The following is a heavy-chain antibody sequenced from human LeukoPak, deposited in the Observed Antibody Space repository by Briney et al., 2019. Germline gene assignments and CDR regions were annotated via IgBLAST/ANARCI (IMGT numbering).Heavy chain of an antibody. J-gene: IGHJ4*02. CDR2: ISSSGSTI. D-gene: IGHD3-22*01. CDR1: GFTFSDYY. V-gene: IGHV3-11*01. CDR3: ARPSARYYYYDSSGYYQD. Sequence: GGSLRLSCAASGFTFSDYYMSWTRQASGKGLEWVSYISSSGSTIYYADSVKGRFTISRDNAKNSLYLQMNSLRAEDTAVYYCARPSARYYYYDSSGYYQDWGQGTLVTVSS.